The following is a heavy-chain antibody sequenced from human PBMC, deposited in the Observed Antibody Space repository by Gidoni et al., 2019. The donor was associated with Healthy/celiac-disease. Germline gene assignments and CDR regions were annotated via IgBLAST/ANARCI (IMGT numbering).Heavy chain of an antibody. Sequence: QVQLVQSGAEVKKPGASVTVSFKASGYTFTSYGISWVRQAPGQGLEWMGWIRANKGNTNYAQKLQGRVTMTTDTSTSTAYMELRSRRSDDTAVYYCARYPQARRYYYYGMDVWGQGTTVTVSS. CDR1: GYTFTSYG. CDR2: IRANKGNT. J-gene: IGHJ6*02. CDR3: ARYPQARRYYYYGMDV. V-gene: IGHV1-18*01. D-gene: IGHD6-6*01.